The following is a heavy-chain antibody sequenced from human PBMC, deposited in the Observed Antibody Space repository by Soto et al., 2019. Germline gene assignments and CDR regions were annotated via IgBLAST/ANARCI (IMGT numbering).Heavy chain of an antibody. Sequence: SETLSLTCTVSGGSISSSSYYCGWIRQPPGKGLECIGYICYSGYTNYNPSLRSRVTISLDTSKNQFSLKLSSVTAADTALYYCARQGFGELHGLVDVWGQGTTVTVSS. CDR3: ARQGFGELHGLVDV. J-gene: IGHJ6*02. CDR1: GGSISSSSYY. CDR2: ICYSGYT. D-gene: IGHD3-10*01. V-gene: IGHV4-61*05.